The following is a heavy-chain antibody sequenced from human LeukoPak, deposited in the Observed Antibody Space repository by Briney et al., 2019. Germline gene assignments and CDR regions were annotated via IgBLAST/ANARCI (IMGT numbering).Heavy chain of an antibody. V-gene: IGHV4-59*01. D-gene: IGHD4-23*01. J-gene: IGHJ4*02. CDR1: GGSISSYY. Sequence: SETLSLTCTVSGGSISSYYWSWIRQPPGKGLEWIGYIYYSGSTNYNPSLKSRVTISVDTSKNQFSLKLSSVTAADTAVYYCARVQAYGGKGYFDYWGQGTLATVSS. CDR2: IYYSGST. CDR3: ARVQAYGGKGYFDY.